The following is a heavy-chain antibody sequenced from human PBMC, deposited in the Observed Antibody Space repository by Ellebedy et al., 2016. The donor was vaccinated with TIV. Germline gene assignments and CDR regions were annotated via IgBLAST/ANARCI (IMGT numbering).Heavy chain of an antibody. J-gene: IGHJ4*02. CDR2: IYYSGST. CDR3: AAGELGIYYFDY. V-gene: IGHV4-39*01. CDR1: EDYISRSNW. Sequence: SETLSLTCGVSEDYISRSNWWSWVRQPPGKGLEWIGSIYYSGSTYYNPSLKSRVTISVDTSKNQFSLKLSSVTAADTAVYYCAAGELGIYYFDYWGQGTLVTVSS. D-gene: IGHD7-27*01.